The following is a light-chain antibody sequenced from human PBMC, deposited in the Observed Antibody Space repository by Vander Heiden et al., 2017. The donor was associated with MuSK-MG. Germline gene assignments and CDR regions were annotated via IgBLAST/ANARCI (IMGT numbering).Light chain of an antibody. CDR3: NSYTISSSLYV. J-gene: IGLJ1*01. CDR2: DVS. CDR1: SSAGGGYNY. V-gene: IGLV2-14*01. Sequence: SALTQPASVPGFPGQPITISCTVTSSAGGGYNYVSCYQRQPGKAPKLMIYDVSNRPSGVSNRFSGSKSGNTASLTISGLQAEDEADYYCNSYTISSSLYVFGTGTKVTVL.